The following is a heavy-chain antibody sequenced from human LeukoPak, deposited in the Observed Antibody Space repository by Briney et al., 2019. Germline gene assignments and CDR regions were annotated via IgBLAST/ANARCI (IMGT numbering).Heavy chain of an antibody. CDR3: ATGGGSGSYYGDDAFDM. CDR1: GFPFTNTW. V-gene: IGHV3-15*01. D-gene: IGHD3-10*01. Sequence: GGSLRLDCEASGFPFTNTWMIWVRQAPGKGLEWVGRVKSNAVNDTTDYDPPVQCRFTIPRDDSKNTLSLQMNSLKTEDPAVNYCATGGGSGSYYGDDAFDMWGQETMVTVSS. CDR2: VKSNAVNDTT. J-gene: IGHJ3*02.